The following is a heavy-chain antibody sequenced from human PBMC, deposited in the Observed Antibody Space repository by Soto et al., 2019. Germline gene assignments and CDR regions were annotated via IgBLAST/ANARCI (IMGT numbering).Heavy chain of an antibody. CDR3: ARVPVRGYFDWLDP. Sequence: TSETLSLTCSVSGAPITSSYWTWIRQPPGKGLEWIGYLGHQGYSNYSPSLRSRVSMSIDTSKNQLSLKVHSVTAADTAVYYCARVPVRGYFDWLDPWDQGTLGTDSS. D-gene: IGHD3-9*01. CDR2: LGHQGYS. J-gene: IGHJ5*02. V-gene: IGHV4-59*01. CDR1: GAPITSSY.